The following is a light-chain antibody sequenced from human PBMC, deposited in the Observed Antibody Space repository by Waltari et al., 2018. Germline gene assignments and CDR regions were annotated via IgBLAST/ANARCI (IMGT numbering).Light chain of an antibody. Sequence: QSVLTQPPSVSGAPGQRVIISCAGSGSNVGAGYDVQWYQQLPGRAPTLLINGNTIRPSGVPDRFSVSKSGASASLAITGLQAEDEADYYCQSYDSNVGGSVFGAGTKVSVL. CDR1: GSNVGAGYD. CDR2: GNT. J-gene: IGLJ1*01. CDR3: QSYDSNVGGSV. V-gene: IGLV1-40*01.